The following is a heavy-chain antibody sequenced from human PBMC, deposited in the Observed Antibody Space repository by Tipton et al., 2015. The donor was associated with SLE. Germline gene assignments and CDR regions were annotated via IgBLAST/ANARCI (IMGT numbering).Heavy chain of an antibody. CDR2: INHSGST. J-gene: IGHJ6*03. Sequence: TLSLTCAVYGGSFSGYYWSWIRQPPGKGLEWIGEINHSGSTNYNPSLKSRVTISVDTSKNQFSLKLSSVTAADTAVYYCARAKGVDFWSGYGDYYYSYRDVWGKGTTVTVSS. CDR3: ARAKGVDFWSGYGDYYYSYRDV. D-gene: IGHD3-3*01. V-gene: IGHV4-34*01. CDR1: GGSFSGYY.